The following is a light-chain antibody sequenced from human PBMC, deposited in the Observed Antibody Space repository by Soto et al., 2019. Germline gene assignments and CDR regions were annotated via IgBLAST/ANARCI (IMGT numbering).Light chain of an antibody. CDR1: QSISSW. CDR3: QQYNSYST. CDR2: KAS. Sequence: DIQITQSPSTLSASVGDRVTIPCRASQSISSWLAWYQQKPGKAPKLLIYKASSLQSGVPSRFSGSGSGTEFTLTISSLQPDDSATDYCQQYNSYSTFGQGTKVDIK. J-gene: IGKJ1*01. V-gene: IGKV1-5*03.